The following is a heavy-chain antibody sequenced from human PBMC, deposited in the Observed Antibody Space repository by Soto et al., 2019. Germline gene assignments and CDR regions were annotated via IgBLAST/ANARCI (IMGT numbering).Heavy chain of an antibody. CDR2: INRNSGGT. Sequence: ASGKVSCDSSAYTFTMYNIMCVRQATEQGLEWMGWINRNSGGTNYAQKFQGWVTKTRDTSISTAYTELSRLRSDDTAVYYCARACKPFCIHGVCYTGAGGRWFDPWGQGTLVTVSS. V-gene: IGHV1-2*04. J-gene: IGHJ5*02. CDR3: ARACKPFCIHGVCYTGAGGRWFDP. D-gene: IGHD2-8*01. CDR1: AYTFTMYN.